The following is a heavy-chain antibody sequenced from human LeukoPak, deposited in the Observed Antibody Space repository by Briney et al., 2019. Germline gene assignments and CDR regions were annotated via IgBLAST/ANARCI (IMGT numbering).Heavy chain of an antibody. CDR3: ARHPGIQLRIDN. J-gene: IGHJ4*02. CDR1: GGSFSGYY. Sequence: NTSETLSLTCAVYGGSFSGYYWSWIRQPPGKGLEWIGYVYDNGITSYNPSLKSRVTISADTSKNQFSLNLISVTAADTAVYFCARHPGIQLRIDNWGQGTLVTVSS. CDR2: VYDNGIT. D-gene: IGHD5-18*01. V-gene: IGHV4-59*08.